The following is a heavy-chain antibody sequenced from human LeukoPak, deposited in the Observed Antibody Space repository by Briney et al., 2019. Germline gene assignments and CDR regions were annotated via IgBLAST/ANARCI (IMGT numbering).Heavy chain of an antibody. J-gene: IGHJ5*02. V-gene: IGHV6-1*01. CDR3: ARNTPDFGTHQRFDP. CDR1: GDSVSSNSAT. Sequence: SQTLSLTRAISGDSVSSNSATWNWIRQSPSRGLERLGRTYYRSKWYNDYAVSVKSRITVNPDTSKNQFSLQLNSVTPEDTAVYYCARNTPDFGTHQRFDPWGQGTLVTVSS. CDR2: TYYRSKWYN. D-gene: IGHD3-10*01.